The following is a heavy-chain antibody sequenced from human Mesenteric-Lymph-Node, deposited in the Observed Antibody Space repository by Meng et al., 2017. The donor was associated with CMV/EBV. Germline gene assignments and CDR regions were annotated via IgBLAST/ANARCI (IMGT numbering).Heavy chain of an antibody. J-gene: IGHJ4*02. D-gene: IGHD2-15*01. CDR1: GGSFSGYY. V-gene: IGHV4-34*01. CDR2: INHSGVP. CDR3: ARGSDIPVNNY. Sequence: QVQLQQWCAGLVKPSETLSLTCAGYGGSFSGYYWSWIRQPPGKGLEWIGEINHSGVPNYNPSLKSRVTISLDRSKNQFSLKLSSVTAEDTAVYYCARGSDIPVNNYWGQGTLVTVSS.